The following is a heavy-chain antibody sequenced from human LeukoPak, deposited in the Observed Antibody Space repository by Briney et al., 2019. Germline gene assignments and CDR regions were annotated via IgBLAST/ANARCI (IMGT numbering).Heavy chain of an antibody. Sequence: SQTLSLTCTVSCGSISSGSYYWRWIRQPPGRGLEWIGYIYYSGSTNYNPSLKSRVTISVDTSKNQFSLKLSSVTAADTAVYHCARATGPILGVVIIPDDYYYYYMDLWGKGTTVTVSS. CDR3: ARATGPILGVVIIPDDYYYYYMDL. D-gene: IGHD3-3*02. V-gene: IGHV4-61*01. J-gene: IGHJ6*03. CDR2: IYYSGST. CDR1: CGSISSGSYY.